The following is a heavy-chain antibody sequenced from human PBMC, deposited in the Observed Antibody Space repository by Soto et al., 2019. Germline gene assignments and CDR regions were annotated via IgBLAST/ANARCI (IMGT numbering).Heavy chain of an antibody. D-gene: IGHD6-13*01. CDR2: INPSGGST. CDR3: ARDGAAAGFGMDV. J-gene: IGHJ6*02. Sequence: QVQLVQSGAEVKKPGASVKVSCKASGYTFTSYYMHWVRQAPGQGLEWMGIINPSGGSTSYAQKFQGRVNMTRDTSTSTVYMALSSLRSEDTAVYYCARDGAAAGFGMDVWGQGTTVTVSS. V-gene: IGHV1-46*01. CDR1: GYTFTSYY.